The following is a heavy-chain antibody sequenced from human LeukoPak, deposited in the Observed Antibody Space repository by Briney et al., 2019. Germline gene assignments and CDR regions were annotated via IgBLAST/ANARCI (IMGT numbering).Heavy chain of an antibody. J-gene: IGHJ4*02. V-gene: IGHV3-21*01. CDR3: ARVHLRGYSYGIIDY. Sequence: PGGSLRLSCAASGFTFSSYSMNWVRQAPGKGLEWVSSISSSSSYIYYADSVKGRFTISRDNAKNSLYLQMNSLRAEDTAVYYCARVHLRGYSYGIIDYWGQGTLVTVSS. CDR1: GFTFSSYS. D-gene: IGHD5-18*01. CDR2: ISSSSSYI.